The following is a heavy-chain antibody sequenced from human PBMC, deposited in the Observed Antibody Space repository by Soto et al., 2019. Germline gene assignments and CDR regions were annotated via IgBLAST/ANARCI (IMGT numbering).Heavy chain of an antibody. CDR2: IWYDGSNK. CDR1: GFTFSSYG. CDR3: ARVEEGFGERVPAKFDY. V-gene: IGHV3-33*01. J-gene: IGHJ4*02. D-gene: IGHD3-10*01. Sequence: QVQLVESGGGVVQPGRSLRLSCAASGFTFSSYGMHWVRQAPGKGLEWVAVIWYDGSNKYYADSVKGRFTISRDNSKNTLYLQMNSLRAEDTAVYYCARVEEGFGERVPAKFDYWGQGTLVTVST.